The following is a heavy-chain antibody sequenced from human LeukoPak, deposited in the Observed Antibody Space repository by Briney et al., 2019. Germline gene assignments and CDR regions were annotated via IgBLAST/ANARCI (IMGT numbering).Heavy chain of an antibody. CDR1: GFTFSGYS. J-gene: IGHJ4*02. CDR2: ISSSSSYI. Sequence: GGSLRLSCAASGFTFSGYSMNWVRQAPGKGLEWVSSISSSSSYIHYADSVKGRFTISRDNAKNSLYLQMNSLRAEDTAVYYCARGVVRYFDYWGQGALVTVSS. CDR3: ARGVVRYFDY. D-gene: IGHD3-9*01. V-gene: IGHV3-21*01.